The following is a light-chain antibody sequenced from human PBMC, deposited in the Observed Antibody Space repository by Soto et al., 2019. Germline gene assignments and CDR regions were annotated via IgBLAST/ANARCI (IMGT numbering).Light chain of an antibody. V-gene: IGLV1-44*01. Sequence: QSVLTQPPSVSGTPGQRVNMSCSGSSSNIGSKSVSWYQHLPQTAPKLLIYSNNQRPSGLPGRFSGSKSGTSASLAISGLQSDDETQYYCAAWDDSLNLLVFGGGTKVTVL. J-gene: IGLJ2*01. CDR1: SSNIGSKS. CDR3: AAWDDSLNLLV. CDR2: SNN.